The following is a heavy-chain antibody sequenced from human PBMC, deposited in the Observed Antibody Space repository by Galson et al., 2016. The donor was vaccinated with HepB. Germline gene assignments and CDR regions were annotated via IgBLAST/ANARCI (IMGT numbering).Heavy chain of an antibody. Sequence: SETLSLTCSVSGGTISSDGYYWSWIRQHPGKGLEWIGYIYYNGNTNYNPSLRSRLTISIDTSSNHFSLVLSSVTTADTAVYFCAGGWDYASGTAPPYYFDSWGQGILVTVAS. CDR2: IYYNGNT. CDR3: AGGWDYASGTAPPYYFDS. J-gene: IGHJ4*02. D-gene: IGHD3-10*01. CDR1: GGTISSDGYY. V-gene: IGHV4-61*03.